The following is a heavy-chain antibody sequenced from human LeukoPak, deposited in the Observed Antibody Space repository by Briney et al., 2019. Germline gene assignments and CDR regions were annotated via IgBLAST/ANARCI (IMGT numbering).Heavy chain of an antibody. Sequence: GRSLRLSCAASGFTFSSYAMHWVRQAPGKGLEWVAVTSYDGSNKYYADSVKGRFTISRDNSKNTLYLQMNSLRAEDTAVYYCARDRGTGTTPGMDVWGKGTTVTVSS. CDR2: TSYDGSNK. CDR1: GFTFSSYA. J-gene: IGHJ6*04. CDR3: ARDRGTGTTPGMDV. D-gene: IGHD1-7*01. V-gene: IGHV3-30*04.